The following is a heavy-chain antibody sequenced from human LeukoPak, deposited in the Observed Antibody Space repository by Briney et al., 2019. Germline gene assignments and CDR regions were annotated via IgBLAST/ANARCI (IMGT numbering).Heavy chain of an antibody. CDR1: GGSISSYY. D-gene: IGHD3-22*01. V-gene: IGHV4-59*08. Sequence: PSETLSLTCTVSGGSISSYYWSWIRQPPGKGLEWLGYIYYSGSTNYNPSLKSRVTISGDTSKNQFSLKLSSVTAADTAVYYCARQVSYYDSSGYRTCYFDYWGQGTLVTVSS. J-gene: IGHJ4*02. CDR3: ARQVSYYDSSGYRTCYFDY. CDR2: IYYSGST.